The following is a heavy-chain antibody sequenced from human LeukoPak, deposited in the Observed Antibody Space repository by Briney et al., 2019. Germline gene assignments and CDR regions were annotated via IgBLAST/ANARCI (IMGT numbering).Heavy chain of an antibody. D-gene: IGHD2-2*01. Sequence: PSETLSLTCAVYGGSFSGYYWSWIRQPPGKGLEWIGEINHSGSTNYNPSLKSRVTISVDTSKNQFSLKLSSVTAADTAVYYYARGSPPEIVVVPAATSSRYNWFDPWGQGTLVTVTS. V-gene: IGHV4-34*01. CDR1: GGSFSGYY. CDR2: INHSGST. CDR3: ARGSPPEIVVVPAATSSRYNWFDP. J-gene: IGHJ5*02.